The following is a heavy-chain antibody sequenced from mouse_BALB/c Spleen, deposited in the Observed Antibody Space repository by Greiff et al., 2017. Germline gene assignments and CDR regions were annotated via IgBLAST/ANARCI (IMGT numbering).Heavy chain of an antibody. CDR1: GYSITSDYA. CDR3: AREGNYEGYFDY. CDR2: ISYSGST. D-gene: IGHD2-1*01. Sequence: VQLKESGPGLVKPSQSLSLTCTVTGYSITSDYAWNWIRQFPGNKLEWMGYISYSGSTSYNPSLKSRISITRDTSKNQFFLQLNSVTTEDTATYYCAREGNYEGYFDYWGQGTTLTVSS. J-gene: IGHJ2*01. V-gene: IGHV3-2*02.